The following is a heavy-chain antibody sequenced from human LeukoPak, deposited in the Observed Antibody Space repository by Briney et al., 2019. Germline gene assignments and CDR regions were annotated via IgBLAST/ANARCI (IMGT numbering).Heavy chain of an antibody. Sequence: ALVKVSCKISGYSLTEVSMHWVRQAPGKGLEWMGGFAPGDGETIYAQNFQGRLIVTEDTSTDTAYMELSSLRSDDTAVYYCATEIVGYGDVNYFDSWGQGTLVTVSS. CDR2: FAPGDGET. J-gene: IGHJ4*02. V-gene: IGHV1-24*01. CDR3: ATEIVGYGDVNYFDS. CDR1: GYSLTEVS. D-gene: IGHD4-17*01.